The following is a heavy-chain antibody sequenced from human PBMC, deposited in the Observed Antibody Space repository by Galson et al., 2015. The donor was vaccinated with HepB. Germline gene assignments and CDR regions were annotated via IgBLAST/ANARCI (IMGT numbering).Heavy chain of an antibody. CDR1: GYTFRNYW. D-gene: IGHD3-3*01. Sequence: QSGAEVKKPGESLKISCMGSGYTFRNYWIGWVRQMPGKGLEWMGMIYPGDSGARYSPSFQGQITISADTSINSAYLQWSSLKASDTALYYCGKDRGMSALDYWGQGTLVTV. V-gene: IGHV5-51*03. J-gene: IGHJ4*02. CDR2: IYPGDSGA. CDR3: GKDRGMSALDY.